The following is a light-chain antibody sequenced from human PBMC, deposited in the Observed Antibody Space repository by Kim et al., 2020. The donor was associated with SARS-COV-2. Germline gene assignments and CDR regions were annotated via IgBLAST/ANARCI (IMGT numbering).Light chain of an antibody. J-gene: IGKJ1*01. V-gene: IGKV1-39*01. CDR2: NAS. Sequence: SASIGDRVAITCQASQSISNYLNWYQQIPGRAPKLLIFNASTLQIGVPGRFSGSGSGPDLTLTITNLQPEDCATYYCEQSFSSPWTFGQGTKLEI. CDR1: QSISNY. CDR3: EQSFSSPWT.